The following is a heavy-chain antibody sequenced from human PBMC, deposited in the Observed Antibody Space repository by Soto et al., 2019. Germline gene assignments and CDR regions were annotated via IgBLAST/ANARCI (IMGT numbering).Heavy chain of an antibody. CDR3: ASAGAAPYYYSGMDV. Sequence: QVQLVQSGAEVRKPGASVKVSCKASGYTFTSSGISWLRQAPGQGLEWMGWISTYNGDTNDAPKFQDRVTMTIDSSTSTVYMELRSLRSGDAAVYYCASAGAAPYYYSGMDVWGEGTRVTVSS. CDR1: GYTFTSSG. D-gene: IGHD2-15*01. V-gene: IGHV1-18*01. J-gene: IGHJ6*04. CDR2: ISTYNGDT.